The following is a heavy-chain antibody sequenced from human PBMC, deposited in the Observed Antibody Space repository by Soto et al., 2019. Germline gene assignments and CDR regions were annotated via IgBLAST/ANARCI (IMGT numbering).Heavy chain of an antibody. CDR3: ARGELARYYCYGMDV. J-gene: IGHJ6*02. CDR1: GYTFTSYG. CDR2: ISAYNGNT. V-gene: IGHV1-18*01. D-gene: IGHD1-26*01. Sequence: QVQLVQSGAEVKKPGASVKVSCKASGYTFTSYGISWVRQAPGQGLEWMGWISAYNGNTNYAQKLQGRVTMTTDTSTSTASMERRSRRSDDTAVYYCARGELARYYCYGMDVWGQGTTVTVSS.